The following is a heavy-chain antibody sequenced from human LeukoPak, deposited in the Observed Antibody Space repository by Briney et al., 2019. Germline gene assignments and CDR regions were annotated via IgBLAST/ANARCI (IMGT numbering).Heavy chain of an antibody. CDR1: GFTFRTFW. Sequence: GGSLRLSCAASGFTFRTFWTSWVRQAPGKGLEWVANINQDGSEKYYVDSVRGRFTISRDNAKNSLYLQMNSLRDEDTALYYCARGGRVHFDYWGQGTLVTVSS. J-gene: IGHJ4*02. CDR3: ARGGRVHFDY. V-gene: IGHV3-7*01. CDR2: INQDGSEK.